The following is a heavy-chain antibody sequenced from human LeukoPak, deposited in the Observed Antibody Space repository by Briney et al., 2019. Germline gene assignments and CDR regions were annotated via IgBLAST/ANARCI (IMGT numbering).Heavy chain of an antibody. D-gene: IGHD3-9*01. CDR2: ISDTGNT. J-gene: IGHJ4*02. V-gene: IGHV3-23*01. Sequence: GGSLRLSCAASGFTLSSYAMSWVRQAPGKGLEWVSAISDTGNTYHADSVKGRFTISRDNSKNTLYLQMNSLRAEDTAVYYCAKDNRGGILTSSFDYWGQGTLVTVSS. CDR3: AKDNRGGILTSSFDY. CDR1: GFTLSSYA.